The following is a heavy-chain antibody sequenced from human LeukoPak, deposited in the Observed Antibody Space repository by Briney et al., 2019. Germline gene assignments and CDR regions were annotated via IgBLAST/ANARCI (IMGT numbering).Heavy chain of an antibody. J-gene: IGHJ5*02. Sequence: SCKASGYTFTSYYMHWVRQAPGKGLEWVAVISYDGSNKYYADSVKGRFTISRDNSKNTLYLQMNSLRAEDTAVYYCARAADFFNWFDPWGQGTLVTVSS. V-gene: IGHV3-30-3*01. CDR3: ARAADFFNWFDP. D-gene: IGHD3/OR15-3a*01. CDR1: GYTFTSYY. CDR2: ISYDGSNK.